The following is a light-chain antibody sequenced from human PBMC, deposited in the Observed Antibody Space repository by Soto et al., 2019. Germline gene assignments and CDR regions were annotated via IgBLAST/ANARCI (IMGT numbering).Light chain of an antibody. V-gene: IGLV7-43*01. CDR2: STS. CDR1: TGAVTXXXY. Sequence: QTVVTQEXXXTXSPGXTXXLXCXXSTGAVTXXXYPNWFQQKPGQAPXALIYSTSNKHSWTXARFSGSLLGGKAALTLXXXQPEDEAEYYCLLYYGGAYVFGTGTKVTVL. J-gene: IGLJ1*01. CDR3: LLYYGGAYV.